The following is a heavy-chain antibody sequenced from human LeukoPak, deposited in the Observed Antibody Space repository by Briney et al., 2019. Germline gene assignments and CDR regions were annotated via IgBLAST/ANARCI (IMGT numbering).Heavy chain of an antibody. V-gene: IGHV1-8*01. Sequence: ASVKVSCKASGYTFTSYDINWVRQATGQGLEWMGWMNPNSGNTGYAQKFQGRVTMTRNTSISTAYMELSSLRSEDTAVYYCARDCSGGSCYSNGFDYWGQGTLVTVSS. CDR2: MNPNSGNT. D-gene: IGHD2-15*01. CDR1: GYTFTSYD. CDR3: ARDCSGGSCYSNGFDY. J-gene: IGHJ4*02.